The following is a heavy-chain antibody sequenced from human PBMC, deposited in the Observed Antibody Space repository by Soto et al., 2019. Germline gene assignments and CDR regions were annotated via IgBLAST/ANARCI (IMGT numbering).Heavy chain of an antibody. J-gene: IGHJ4*02. V-gene: IGHV4-34*01. Sequence: SETLSLTCAVYGGSFSGYYWSWIRQPPGKGLEWIGEINHSGSTNYNPSLKSRVTISVDTSKNQFSLKLSSVTAADTAVYYCARVLMKNYDSSGSKRDYWGQGTLVTVSS. CDR1: GGSFSGYY. D-gene: IGHD3-22*01. CDR3: ARVLMKNYDSSGSKRDY. CDR2: INHSGST.